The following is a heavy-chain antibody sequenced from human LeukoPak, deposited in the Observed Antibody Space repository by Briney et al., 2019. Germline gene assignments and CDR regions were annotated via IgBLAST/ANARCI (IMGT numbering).Heavy chain of an antibody. CDR1: GGSFSGYY. J-gene: IGHJ6*02. V-gene: IGHV4-34*01. D-gene: IGHD6-19*01. Sequence: PSETLSLTCAVYGGSFSGYYWSWIRQPPGKGLEWIGEINHSGSTNYNPSLKSRVTISVDTSKNQFSLKLSSVTAADTAVYYCARGRVAGIRWLEGYYYGMDVWGQGTTVTVSS. CDR3: ARGRVAGIRWLEGYYYGMDV. CDR2: INHSGST.